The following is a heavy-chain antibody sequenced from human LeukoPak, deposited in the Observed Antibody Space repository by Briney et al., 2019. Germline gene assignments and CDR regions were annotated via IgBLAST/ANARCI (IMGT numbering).Heavy chain of an antibody. CDR1: GGSISSGGYY. V-gene: IGHV4-31*03. CDR2: MYYSGST. CDR3: ARQRGEEQQLVEYYYYYMDV. J-gene: IGHJ6*03. Sequence: KPSETLSLTCTVSGGSISSGGYYWSWIRQHPGKGLEWIGYMYYSGSTYYNPSLKSRVTISVDTSKNQFSLKLSSVTAADTAVYCCARQRGEEQQLVEYYYYYMDVWGKGTTVTVSS. D-gene: IGHD6-13*01.